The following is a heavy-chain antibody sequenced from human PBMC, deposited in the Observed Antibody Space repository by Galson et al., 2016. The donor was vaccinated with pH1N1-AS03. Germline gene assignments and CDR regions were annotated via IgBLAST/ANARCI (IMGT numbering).Heavy chain of an antibody. CDR3: ARYTYESAAGGYFFDY. J-gene: IGHJ4*01. Sequence: ETLSLTCTVSGGFFGSHSWSWVRQSPGKGLECIGYIYSSGSAIYNPSFRSRVTISIDTSRNQFSLRVNSVTAADTAVYYCARYTYESAAGGYFFDYWGHETLVTVSS. CDR2: IYSSGSA. D-gene: IGHD5-18*01. CDR1: GGFFGSHS. V-gene: IGHV4-59*11.